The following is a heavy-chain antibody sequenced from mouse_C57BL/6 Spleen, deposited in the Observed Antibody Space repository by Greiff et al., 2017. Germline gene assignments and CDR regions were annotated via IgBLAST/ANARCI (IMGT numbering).Heavy chain of an antibody. V-gene: IGHV1-81*01. CDR1: GYTFTSHG. D-gene: IGHD2-1*01. CDR3: ARSYGNYEDYAMDY. J-gene: IGHJ4*01. Sequence: QVQLQQSGAELARSGASVKLSCKASGYTFTSHGISGVKQRTGQGLEWIGEIYPRSGNTYYNEKFKGKATLTADKSSSTAYMELRSLTSEDSAVYFCARSYGNYEDYAMDYWGQGTSVTVSS. CDR2: IYPRSGNT.